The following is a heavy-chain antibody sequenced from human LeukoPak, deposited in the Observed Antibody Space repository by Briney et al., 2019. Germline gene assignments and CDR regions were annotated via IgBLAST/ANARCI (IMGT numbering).Heavy chain of an antibody. D-gene: IGHD1-26*01. V-gene: IGHV3-15*07. CDR1: GFSFSDTY. J-gene: IGHJ4*02. CDR3: TTESSGSLPY. Sequence: PGGSLRLSCVASGFSFSDTYINGVRQIPGTGREWVGLIKNKADRGEIEYAAPVKDRFTISRDDSKNTVYLQISSLKTEDTAVYYCTTESSGSLPYWGQGTLVTVSS. CDR2: IKNKADRGEI.